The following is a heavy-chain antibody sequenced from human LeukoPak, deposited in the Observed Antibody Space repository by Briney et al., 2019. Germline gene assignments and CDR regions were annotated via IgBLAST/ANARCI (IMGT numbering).Heavy chain of an antibody. V-gene: IGHV3-48*03. D-gene: IGHD3-22*01. CDR3: AKTRPPITMIVVDAFDI. CDR2: ISSSGSTI. CDR1: GFTFSSYE. Sequence: PGGSLRLSCAASGFTFSSYEMNWVRQAPGKGLEWVSYISSSGSTIYYADSVKGRFTISRDNSKNTLYLQMNSLRAEDTAVYYCAKTRPPITMIVVDAFDIWGQGTMVTVSS. J-gene: IGHJ3*02.